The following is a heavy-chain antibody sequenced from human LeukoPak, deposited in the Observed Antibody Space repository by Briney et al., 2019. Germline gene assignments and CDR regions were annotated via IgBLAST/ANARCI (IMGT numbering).Heavy chain of an antibody. CDR3: ASLLLDA. CDR1: GGSFSDYY. J-gene: IGHJ6*04. V-gene: IGHV4-34*01. Sequence: SETLSLTCAVYGGSFSDYYWSWIRQPPGKGLEWIGDVNHSGSTNYNPSLKSRITISLDPSKNQVSLKLTSVTAADTAVYYCASLLLDAWGKGTTVTVSS. CDR2: VNHSGST.